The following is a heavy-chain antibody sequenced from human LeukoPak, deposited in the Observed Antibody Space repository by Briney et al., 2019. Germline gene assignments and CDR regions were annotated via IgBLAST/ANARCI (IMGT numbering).Heavy chain of an antibody. J-gene: IGHJ4*02. CDR2: IYHSGST. V-gene: IGHV4-39*07. Sequence: SETLSLTCTVSGGSISSSSYYWGWIRQPPGKGLEWIGSIYHSGSTYYNPSLKSRVTISVDTSKNQFSLKLSSVTAADTAVYYCAREHRGISARVRGQGTLVTVSS. D-gene: IGHD6-25*01. CDR3: AREHRGISARV. CDR1: GGSISSSSYY.